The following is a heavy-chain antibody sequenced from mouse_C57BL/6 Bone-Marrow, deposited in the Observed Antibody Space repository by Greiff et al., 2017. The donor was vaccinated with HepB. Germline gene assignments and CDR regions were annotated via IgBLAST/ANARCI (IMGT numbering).Heavy chain of an antibody. Sequence: QVQLQQSGAELARPGASVKLSCKASGYTFTSYGISWVKQRTGQGLEWIGEIYPRSGNTYYNEKFKGKATLTADKSSSTAYMELRSLTSEDSAVYFCARRLDSSGYPAWFAYWGQGTLVTVSA. CDR3: ARRLDSSGYPAWFAY. CDR2: IYPRSGNT. D-gene: IGHD3-2*02. CDR1: GYTFTSYG. J-gene: IGHJ3*01. V-gene: IGHV1-81*01.